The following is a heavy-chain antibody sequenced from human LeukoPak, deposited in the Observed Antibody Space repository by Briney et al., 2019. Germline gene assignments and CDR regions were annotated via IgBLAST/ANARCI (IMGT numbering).Heavy chain of an antibody. CDR1: GFTFSSYA. V-gene: IGHV3-30-3*01. J-gene: IGHJ4*02. Sequence: PGGSLRLSCAASGFTFSSYAMHWVRQAPGKGLEWVAVISYDGSNKYYADSVKGRFTISRDNSKNTLYLQMNSLRAEDTAVYYCAKAGSIAARPHFDYWGQGTLVTVSS. CDR2: ISYDGSNK. CDR3: AKAGSIAARPHFDY. D-gene: IGHD6-6*01.